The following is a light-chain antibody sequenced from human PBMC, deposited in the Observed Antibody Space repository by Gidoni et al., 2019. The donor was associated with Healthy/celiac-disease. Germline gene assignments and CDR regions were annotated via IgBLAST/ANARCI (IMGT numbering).Light chain of an antibody. V-gene: IGLV1-44*01. Sequence: QSVLTQPPSASGTPGQRVTISCSGSSSNIGSNTVNWYHQLPGTAPKLLIYNNNQRPSGVPDRFSGSKSGTSASLAISGLQSEDEADYYCAAWDDSLNGPNWVFGGGTKLTVL. CDR2: NNN. CDR1: SSNIGSNT. CDR3: AAWDDSLNGPNWV. J-gene: IGLJ3*02.